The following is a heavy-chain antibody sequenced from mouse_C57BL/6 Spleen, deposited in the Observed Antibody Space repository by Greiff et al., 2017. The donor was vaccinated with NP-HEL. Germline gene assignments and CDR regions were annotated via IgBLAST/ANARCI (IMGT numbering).Heavy chain of an antibody. CDR2: ISSGGSYT. D-gene: IGHD2-4*01. J-gene: IGHJ3*01. V-gene: IGHV5-6*01. CDR3: ARDDYDGGDWFAY. CDR1: GFTFSSYG. Sequence: EVQRVESGGDLVKPGGSLKLSCAASGFTFSSYGMSWVRQTPDKRLEWVATISSGGSYTYYPDSVKGRFTISRDNAKNTLYLQMSSLKSEDTAMYYCARDDYDGGDWFAYWGQGTLVTVSA.